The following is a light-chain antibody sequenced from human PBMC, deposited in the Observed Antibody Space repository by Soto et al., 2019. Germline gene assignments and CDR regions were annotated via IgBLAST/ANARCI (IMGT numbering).Light chain of an antibody. J-gene: IGKJ3*01. CDR2: DAS. CDR3: QQTYSTPFT. Sequence: DIPMTHSPSSLSASVGDRVTITCLASQSISTWLAWYQQKPGKAPKLLIYDASSLESGVPSRFSGSGSETEFTLTISSLQSGDFATYYCQQTYSTPFTFGPGTKVDI. V-gene: IGKV1-5*01. CDR1: QSISTW.